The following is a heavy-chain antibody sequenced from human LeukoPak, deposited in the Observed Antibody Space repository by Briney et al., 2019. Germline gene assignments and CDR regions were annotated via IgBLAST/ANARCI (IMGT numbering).Heavy chain of an antibody. V-gene: IGHV3-21*06. D-gene: IGHD6-13*01. Sequence: PGGSLRLSCAASGFSFSSYTMNWVRLAPGRGLEWVSSIIGTSEMHYSDPVKGRFTVSRDNDKNSLFLQLYSLSVEDTAVYYCTRAIIVALGTGPFDIWGQGTVVTVSS. CDR3: TRAIIVALGTGPFDI. CDR2: IIGTSEM. CDR1: GFSFSSYT. J-gene: IGHJ3*02.